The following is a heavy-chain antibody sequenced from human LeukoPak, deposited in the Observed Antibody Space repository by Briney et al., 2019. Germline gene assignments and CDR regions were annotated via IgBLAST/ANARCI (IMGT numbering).Heavy chain of an antibody. CDR2: ISGSGGST. J-gene: IGHJ4*02. D-gene: IGHD3/OR15-3a*01. CDR1: GFTFSSYG. CDR3: AKRGTGYNHFDY. Sequence: PGGSLRLSCAASGFTFSSYGMSWVRQAPGKGLEWVSGISGSGGSTYYADSVKGRFTISRDNSKNTLYLRMNSLRAGDTAVYYCAKRGTGYNHFDYWGQGTLVTVSS. V-gene: IGHV3-23*01.